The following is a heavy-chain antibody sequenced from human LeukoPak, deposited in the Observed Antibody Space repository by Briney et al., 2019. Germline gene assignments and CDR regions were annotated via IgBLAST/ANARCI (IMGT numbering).Heavy chain of an antibody. D-gene: IGHD1-26*01. CDR1: GFTFSSYG. V-gene: IGHV3-30*18. Sequence: GGSLRLSCAASGFTFSSYGMHWVRQAPGKGLEWVAVISYDGSNKCYADSVKGRFTISRDNSKNTLYLQMNSLRAEDTAVYYCAKDLTDGATTGFDYWGQGTLVTVSS. CDR2: ISYDGSNK. J-gene: IGHJ4*02. CDR3: AKDLTDGATTGFDY.